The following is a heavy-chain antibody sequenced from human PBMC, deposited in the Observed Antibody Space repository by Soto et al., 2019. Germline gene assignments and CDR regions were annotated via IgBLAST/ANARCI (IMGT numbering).Heavy chain of an antibody. Sequence: QVQLVESGGGLVKPGGSLRLSCAASGFTFSDYYMSWIRQAPGKGLEWVSYINSSSCYTNYADSVKGRFTISRDNAKNSLYLQMNSLRAEDTAVYYCARIITAAGGRRYFDLWGRGTWSLSPQ. CDR2: INSSSCYT. CDR3: ARIITAAGGRRYFDL. V-gene: IGHV3-11*05. CDR1: GFTFSDYY. J-gene: IGHJ2*01. D-gene: IGHD6-13*01.